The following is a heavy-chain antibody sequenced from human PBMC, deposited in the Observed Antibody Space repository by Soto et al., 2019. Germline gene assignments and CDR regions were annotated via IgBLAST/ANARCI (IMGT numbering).Heavy chain of an antibody. V-gene: IGHV1-3*01. Sequence: GASVKVSCKASGYTFTSYAMHWVRQAPGQRLEWMGRINAGNGNTKYSQKFQGRVTITRDTSASTAYMELSSLRSEDTAVYYCARDRSYYGMDVWGQGTTVTVSS. CDR1: GYTFTSYA. CDR3: ARDRSYYGMDV. CDR2: INAGNGNT. J-gene: IGHJ6*02.